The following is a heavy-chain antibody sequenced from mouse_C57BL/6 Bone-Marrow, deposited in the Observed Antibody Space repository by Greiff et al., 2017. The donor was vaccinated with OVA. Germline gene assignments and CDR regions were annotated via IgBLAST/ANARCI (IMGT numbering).Heavy chain of an antibody. D-gene: IGHD2-4*01. Sequence: VQLVESGAELVRPGASVTLSCKASGYTFTDYEMHWVKQTPVHGLEWIGAIDPETGGTAYNQKFKGKAILTADKSSSTAYMELRSLTSEDSAVYYCTRLGLRGYFDVWGTGTTVTVSS. CDR2: IDPETGGT. J-gene: IGHJ1*03. CDR1: GYTFTDYE. V-gene: IGHV1-15*01. CDR3: TRLGLRGYFDV.